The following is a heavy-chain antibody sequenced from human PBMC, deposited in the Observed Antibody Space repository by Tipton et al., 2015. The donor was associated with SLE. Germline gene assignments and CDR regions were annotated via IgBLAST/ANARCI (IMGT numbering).Heavy chain of an antibody. Sequence: TLSLTCTVSGGSISSGSYYWSWIRQPPGKGLEWIGEINHSGSTNYNPSLKSRVTISVDTSKNQFSLKLSSVTAADTAVYYCARGRKNMTPKRDAFDIWGQGTMVTVSS. CDR2: INHSGST. V-gene: IGHV4-39*07. CDR3: ARGRKNMTPKRDAFDI. J-gene: IGHJ3*02. CDR1: GGSISSGSYY.